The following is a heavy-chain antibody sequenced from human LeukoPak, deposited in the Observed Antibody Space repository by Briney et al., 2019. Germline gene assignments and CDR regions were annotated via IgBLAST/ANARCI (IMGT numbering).Heavy chain of an antibody. J-gene: IGHJ4*02. Sequence: PSETLSLTCTVSGGSFSVYYWSWIRQPPGKGLEWIGEINHSGSTNYNPSLKSRVTISVDTSKNQFSLKLSSVTAADTAVYYCARRKQWLVGFFDYWGQGTLVTVSS. CDR1: GGSFSVYY. CDR3: ARRKQWLVGFFDY. CDR2: INHSGST. V-gene: IGHV4-34*01. D-gene: IGHD6-19*01.